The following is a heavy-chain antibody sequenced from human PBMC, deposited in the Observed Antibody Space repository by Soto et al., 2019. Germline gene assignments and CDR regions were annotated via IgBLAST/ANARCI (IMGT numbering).Heavy chain of an antibody. CDR2: IYYSGST. Sequence: PSETLSLTCTVSGGSISSGGYYWSWIRQHPGKGLEWIGYIYYSGSTYYNPSLKSRVTISVDTSKNQFSLKLSSVTAADTAVYYCASWYGDHLVNYDYWGQGTLVTVSS. V-gene: IGHV4-31*03. CDR3: ASWYGDHLVNYDY. J-gene: IGHJ4*02. CDR1: GGSISSGGYY. D-gene: IGHD4-17*01.